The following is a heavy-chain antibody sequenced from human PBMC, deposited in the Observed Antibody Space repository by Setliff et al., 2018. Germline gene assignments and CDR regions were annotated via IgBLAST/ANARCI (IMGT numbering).Heavy chain of an antibody. V-gene: IGHV4-39*07. Sequence: SETLSLTCTVSGGSVSSSSYYWGWIRQPPGKGLEWIGSIYYSGSTYYNPSLKSRVTISVDTSKNQFSLKLSSVTAADTAVYYCARAKGYCSSTSCRIYYFDYWGQGTLVTVSS. CDR1: GGSVSSSSYY. CDR2: IYYSGST. J-gene: IGHJ4*02. D-gene: IGHD2-2*01. CDR3: ARAKGYCSSTSCRIYYFDY.